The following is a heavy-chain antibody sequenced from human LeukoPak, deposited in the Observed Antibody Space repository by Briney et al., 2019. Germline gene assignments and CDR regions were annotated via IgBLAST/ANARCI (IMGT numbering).Heavy chain of an antibody. D-gene: IGHD2-15*01. J-gene: IGHJ4*02. V-gene: IGHV1-2*02. CDR1: GYTFTGYY. CDR3: ARERTLTSCYDY. Sequence: AASVKVSCKASGYTFTGYYMHWVRQAPGQGLEWMGWINPNSGGTNYAQKFQGRVTMTRDTSISTAYMELSRLRSDGTAVYYCARERTLTSCYDYWGQGTLVTVSS. CDR2: INPNSGGT.